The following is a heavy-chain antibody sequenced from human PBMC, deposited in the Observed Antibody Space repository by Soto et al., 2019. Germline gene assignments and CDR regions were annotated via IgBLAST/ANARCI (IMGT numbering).Heavy chain of an antibody. CDR3: ARGAVIEIWLPLDQ. D-gene: IGHD5-18*01. J-gene: IGHJ4*02. Sequence: SETLSLTCAVSGGSISSGDFSWTWIRQPPGKGLEWIGYIYHYGDTYYHTSLKGRVTISMDKSKNHFYLNLDSVTAADTAVYYCARGAVIEIWLPLDQWGQGTPVTVSS. CDR2: IYHYGDT. V-gene: IGHV4-30-2*01. CDR1: GGSISSGDFS.